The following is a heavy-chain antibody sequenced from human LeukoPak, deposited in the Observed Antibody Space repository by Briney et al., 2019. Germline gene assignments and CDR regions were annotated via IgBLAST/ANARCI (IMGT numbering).Heavy chain of an antibody. CDR3: ASPMVRGVMERDY. CDR2: ISGSGGST. Sequence: GGSLRLSCAASGFTFSSYAMSWVRQAPGKGLEWVSAISGSGGSTYYADSVKGRFTISRDSSKNTLYLQMNSLRAEDTAVYYCASPMVRGVMERDYWGQGTLVTVSS. V-gene: IGHV3-23*01. D-gene: IGHD3-10*01. CDR1: GFTFSSYA. J-gene: IGHJ4*02.